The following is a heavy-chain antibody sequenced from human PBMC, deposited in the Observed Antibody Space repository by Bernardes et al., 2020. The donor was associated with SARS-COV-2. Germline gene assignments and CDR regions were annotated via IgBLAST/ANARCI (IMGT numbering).Heavy chain of an antibody. Sequence: GGSLRLSCAASGFTFSSYAMSWVRQAPGKGLEWVSTISGSGGNTYYADSVKGRFTISRDNSKNTLYLQMNSLTAEDTAIYYCAAPLVAATTWPYCDYWGQGTLVTFSS. CDR3: AAPLVAATTWPYCDY. V-gene: IGHV3-23*01. CDR1: GFTFSSYA. J-gene: IGHJ4*02. D-gene: IGHD2-15*01. CDR2: ISGSGGNT.